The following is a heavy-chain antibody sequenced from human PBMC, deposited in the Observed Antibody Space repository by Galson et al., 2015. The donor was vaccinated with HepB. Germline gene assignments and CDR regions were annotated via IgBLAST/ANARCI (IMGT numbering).Heavy chain of an antibody. J-gene: IGHJ5*02. CDR2: ISSSSSYI. D-gene: IGHD3-22*01. V-gene: IGHV3-21*01. CDR1: GFTFSSYS. Sequence: SLRLSCAASGFTFSSYSMNWVRQAPGKGLEWVSSISSSSSYIYYADSVKGRFTISRDNAKDSLYLQMNSLRAEDTAVYYCARSGGYYDSSGYNWFDPWGQGTLVTVSS. CDR3: ARSGGYYDSSGYNWFDP.